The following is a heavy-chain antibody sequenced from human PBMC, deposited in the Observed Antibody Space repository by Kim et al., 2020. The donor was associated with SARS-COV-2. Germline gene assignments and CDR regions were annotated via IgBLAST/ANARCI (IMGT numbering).Heavy chain of an antibody. CDR1: GFIFSNYA. CDR3: ARHLHVTTVTIYWYFAL. CDR2: IFGSGSGT. Sequence: GGSLRLSCSASGFIFSNYAMSWVRQAPGKGLEWVSGIFGSGSGTYFADSVKGRFSMSRDNFQGTLYLQMDNLRAEDTAVYYCARHLHVTTVTIYWYFALWGRGILVTDSS. D-gene: IGHD2-21*02. V-gene: IGHV3-23*01. J-gene: IGHJ2*01.